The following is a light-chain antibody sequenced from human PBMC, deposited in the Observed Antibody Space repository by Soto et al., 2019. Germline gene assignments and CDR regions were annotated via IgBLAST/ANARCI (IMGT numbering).Light chain of an antibody. CDR1: QSGSSSY. CDR3: QQYGSSPLYT. CDR2: GAS. J-gene: IGKJ2*01. Sequence: EIVLTQSPATLSLSPGERATLSCRASQSGSSSYLAWYQQKPGQAPRLLIYGASSRATGIPDRFSGSGSGTDFTLTISRLEPEDFAVYYCQQYGSSPLYTFGQGTELEIK. V-gene: IGKV3-20*01.